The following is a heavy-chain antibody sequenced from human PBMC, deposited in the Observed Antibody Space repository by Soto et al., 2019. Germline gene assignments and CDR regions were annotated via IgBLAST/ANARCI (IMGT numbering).Heavy chain of an antibody. CDR1: GYTFTSYY. J-gene: IGHJ4*02. Sequence: GASVKVSCKASGYTFTSYYMHWVRQAPGQGLEWMGIINPSGGSTSYAQKFQGRVTMTRDTSTSTVYMELSSLRSEDTAVYYCAKEGRHYYDSSGEFDYWGQGTLVTVSS. D-gene: IGHD3-22*01. V-gene: IGHV1-46*01. CDR2: INPSGGST. CDR3: AKEGRHYYDSSGEFDY.